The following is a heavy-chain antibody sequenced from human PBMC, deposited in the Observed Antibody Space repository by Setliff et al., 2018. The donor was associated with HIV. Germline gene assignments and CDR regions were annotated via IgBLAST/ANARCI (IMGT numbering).Heavy chain of an antibody. D-gene: IGHD1-26*01. CDR1: GYSFTDYY. J-gene: IGHJ2*01. CDR3: ARDVSEWEPYWYFDL. Sequence: ASVQVSCKASGYSFTDYYIHWVRQAPGQGLEWMGWINPKSDGTNYAQKFQGWITMTRDTSISTAYMELSMLRSDETAVYYWARDVSEWEPYWYFDLWGRGTLVTVSS. CDR2: INPKSDGT. V-gene: IGHV1-2*04.